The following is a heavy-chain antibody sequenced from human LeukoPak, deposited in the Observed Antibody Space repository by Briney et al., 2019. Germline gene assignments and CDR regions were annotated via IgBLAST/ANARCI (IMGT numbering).Heavy chain of an antibody. V-gene: IGHV3-48*02. J-gene: IGHJ4*02. CDR2: ISSSSSPI. CDR3: ARVNWNEVGSFDY. CDR1: GFTFSNYI. Sequence: GGSLRLSCAASGFTFSNYIMNWVRQAPGKGLEWLSYISSSSSPIYYADSVKGRFTISRDNAKNSLYLQMNSLRDEDTGVYYCARVNWNEVGSFDYWGQGTLVTVSS. D-gene: IGHD1-20*01.